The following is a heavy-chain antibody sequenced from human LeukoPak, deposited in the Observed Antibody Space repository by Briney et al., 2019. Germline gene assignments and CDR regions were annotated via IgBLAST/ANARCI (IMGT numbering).Heavy chain of an antibody. CDR3: AKGDFYGDYSYDY. D-gene: IGHD4-17*01. CDR2: ISGSGGST. J-gene: IGHJ4*02. Sequence: GGSLRLSCAASGFTFSSYAMSWVRQAPGKGLEWVSAISGSGGSTYYADSVKGRFAISRDNSKNTLYLQMNSLRAEDTAVYYCAKGDFYGDYSYDYWGQGTLVTVSS. V-gene: IGHV3-23*01. CDR1: GFTFSSYA.